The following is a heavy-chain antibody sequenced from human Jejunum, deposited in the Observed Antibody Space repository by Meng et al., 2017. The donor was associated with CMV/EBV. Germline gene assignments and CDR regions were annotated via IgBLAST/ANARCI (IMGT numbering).Heavy chain of an antibody. V-gene: IGHV3-30-3*01. Sequence: WVRRAPGKGLEWVAVISYDGSDNYYADSVKGRFTISRDNSKNTLDLQMNSLRAEDTAVYFCARGACRYCSSTSPDQYYYYYAMDVWGQGTTVTVSS. D-gene: IGHD2-2*01. CDR3: ARGACRYCSSTSPDQYYYYYAMDV. CDR2: ISYDGSDN. J-gene: IGHJ6*02.